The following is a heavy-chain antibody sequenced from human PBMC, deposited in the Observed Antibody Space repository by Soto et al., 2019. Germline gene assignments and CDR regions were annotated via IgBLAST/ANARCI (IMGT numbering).Heavy chain of an antibody. CDR1: RCNFISYS. CDR3: AKDTSVVPAGIWVY. V-gene: IGHV3-23*01. D-gene: IGHD2-2*01. J-gene: IGHJ4*02. CDR2: ISGSGGST. Sequence: GGSMRRPCSPCRCNFISYSMRWVRPAPGKGLEWVSAISGSGGSTYYADSVKGRFTISRDNSKNTLYLQMNSLRAEDTAVYYCAKDTSVVPAGIWVYWGQGNLVTV.